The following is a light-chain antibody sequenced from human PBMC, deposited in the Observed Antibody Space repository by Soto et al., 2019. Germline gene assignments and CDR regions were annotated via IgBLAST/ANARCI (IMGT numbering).Light chain of an antibody. V-gene: IGLV4-69*01. Sequence: QSVLTQSPSGSASLGASVKLTCTLSSGHSSYAIAWHQQQPEKGPRSLMKLNSDGSHSKGDGIPDRFSGSSSGAERYLTISSLQSEDQADYYCQTWGTGPWVFGGGTKVTLL. CDR2: LNSDGSH. J-gene: IGLJ3*02. CDR3: QTWGTGPWV. CDR1: SGHSSYA.